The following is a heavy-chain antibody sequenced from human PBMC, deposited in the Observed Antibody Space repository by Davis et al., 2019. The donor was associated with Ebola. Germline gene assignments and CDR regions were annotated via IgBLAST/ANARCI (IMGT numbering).Heavy chain of an antibody. CDR2: INTGGDNI. CDR3: ATDADYDEDFDY. CDR1: GLDFTSYG. D-gene: IGHD3-3*01. Sequence: GESLKIPCEVCGLDFTSYGFTRVRQAPGKGLEWVSHINTGGDNILYADSVKGRFTISRENAKASLYLQMESLRDEDTAVYYCATDADYDEDFDYWGQGALVTVSS. J-gene: IGHJ4*02. V-gene: IGHV3-48*02.